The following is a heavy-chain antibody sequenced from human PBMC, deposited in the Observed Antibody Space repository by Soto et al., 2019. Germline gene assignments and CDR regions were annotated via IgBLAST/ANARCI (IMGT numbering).Heavy chain of an antibody. CDR2: IVVGSGNT. J-gene: IGHJ3*02. CDR1: RFTLTWPL. V-gene: IGHV1-58*01. CDR3: AAFRPRISIVGATYDAFDI. D-gene: IGHD1-26*01. Sequence: VNVSCKSSRFTLTWPLFHGVRPPRGRGGEWIGWIVVGSGNTNYEQKFQERVTITRDMSTSTAYMELSSLRSEDTAVYYCAAFRPRISIVGATYDAFDIWG.